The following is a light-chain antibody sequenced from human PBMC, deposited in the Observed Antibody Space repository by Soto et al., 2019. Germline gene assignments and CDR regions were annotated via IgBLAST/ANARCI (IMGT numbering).Light chain of an antibody. J-gene: IGKJ3*01. Sequence: EIVLTQSPGTLSLSPGERATLSCRASQSVSSNYLAWYQQKPGQAPRLLIYGASSRATGIPDRFSGSGSGTDFTLTISRLEPEDFAVYYCQQYGSSPGACGAGTEVDIK. V-gene: IGKV3-20*01. CDR2: GAS. CDR1: QSVSSNY. CDR3: QQYGSSPGA.